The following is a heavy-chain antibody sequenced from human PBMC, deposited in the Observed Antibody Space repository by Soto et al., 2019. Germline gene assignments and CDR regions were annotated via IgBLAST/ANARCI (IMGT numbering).Heavy chain of an antibody. D-gene: IGHD3-9*01. J-gene: IGHJ6*02. Sequence: SVKVSCKASGGTFSSYAISWVRQAPGQGLEWMGGIIPIFGTANYAQKFQGRVTITADESTSTAYMELSSLRSEDTAVYYCAGAHYMYYDILTGYYISYYGMDVWGQGTTVTVSS. CDR2: IIPIFGTA. CDR1: GGTFSSYA. V-gene: IGHV1-69*13. CDR3: AGAHYMYYDILTGYYISYYGMDV.